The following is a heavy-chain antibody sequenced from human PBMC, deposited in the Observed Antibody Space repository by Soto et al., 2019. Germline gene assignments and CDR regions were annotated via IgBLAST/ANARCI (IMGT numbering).Heavy chain of an antibody. Sequence: SETLSLTCTVSGCSISSGGYYWSWIRQHPGKGLEWIGYIYYSGSTYYNPSLKSRVTISVDTSKNQFSLKLSSVTAADTAVYYCARGVITMVRGVVYYYYGMDVWGQGTTVTVSS. V-gene: IGHV4-31*03. CDR1: GCSISSGGYY. J-gene: IGHJ6*02. CDR2: IYYSGST. D-gene: IGHD3-10*01. CDR3: ARGVITMVRGVVYYYYGMDV.